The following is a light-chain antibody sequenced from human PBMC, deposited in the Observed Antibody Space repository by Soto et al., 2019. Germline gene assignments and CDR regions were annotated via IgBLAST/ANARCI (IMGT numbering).Light chain of an antibody. CDR2: EVT. V-gene: IGLV2-14*03. J-gene: IGLJ2*01. Sequence: QSVLTQPASVSGSPVQSITISCTGTSSDVGDYDYVSWYQQHPGKAPKLMIYEVTNRPSGVSNRFSGSKSGNTASLTISGLLPEDEAAYYCNSYTSSGTLVFGGGTKVTVL. CDR3: NSYTSSGTLV. CDR1: SSDVGDYDY.